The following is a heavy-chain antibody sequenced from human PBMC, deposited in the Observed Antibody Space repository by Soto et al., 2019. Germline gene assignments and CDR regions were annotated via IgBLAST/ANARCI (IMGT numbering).Heavy chain of an antibody. CDR2: IIPFIGTA. J-gene: IGHJ6*02. CDR1: GGTFSSYA. Sequence: QVQLVQSGAEVKKPGSSVTVSCKASGGTFSSYAISWVRQAPGQGLEWMGRIIPFIGTANYAQKFQGRVTITADESTSTAYMELTSQRSEATAVYYCARVVMTTVPASSYYGMDVWGQGATVTVSS. CDR3: ARVVMTTVPASSYYGMDV. D-gene: IGHD4-4*01. V-gene: IGHV1-69*18.